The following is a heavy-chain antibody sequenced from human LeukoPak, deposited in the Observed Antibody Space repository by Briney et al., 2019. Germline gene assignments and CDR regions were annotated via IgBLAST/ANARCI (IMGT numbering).Heavy chain of an antibody. CDR3: ARLWSEGNWENWFDP. CDR2: IYYSGST. D-gene: IGHD3-3*01. CDR1: GGSISSYY. Sequence: SETLSLTCTVSGGSISSYYWSWIRQPPGKGLEWIGYIYYSGSTNYNPSHKSRVTISVGTSKNQFSLKLSSVTAADTAVYYRARLWSEGNWENWFDPWGQGTLVTVSS. V-gene: IGHV4-59*01. J-gene: IGHJ5*02.